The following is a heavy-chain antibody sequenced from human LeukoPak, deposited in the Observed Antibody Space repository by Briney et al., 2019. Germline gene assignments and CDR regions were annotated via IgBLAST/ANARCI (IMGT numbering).Heavy chain of an antibody. CDR3: AKGGTMVRGVSY. D-gene: IGHD3-10*01. CDR2: ISGSGGST. CDR1: GFTFSSYA. V-gene: IGHV3-23*01. J-gene: IGHJ4*02. Sequence: GGSLRLSCAASGFTFSSYAMSWVRQAPGKGLEWVSAISGSGGSTYYADSVKGRFTISIDNSKNTLYLQMNSLRAEDTAVYYCAKGGTMVRGVSYWGQGTLVTVSS.